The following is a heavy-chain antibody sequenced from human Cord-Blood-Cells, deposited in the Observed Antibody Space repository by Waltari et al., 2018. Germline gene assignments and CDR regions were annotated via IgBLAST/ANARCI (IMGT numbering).Heavy chain of an antibody. CDR2: IKKDGREK. CDR1: GFTFSSYW. V-gene: IGHV3-7*01. J-gene: IGHJ3*02. D-gene: IGHD6-6*01. CDR3: ARLSIAARNAFDI. Sequence: EVQLVESGGGLVQPGGSLRLSCAASGFTFSSYWMSWVRRAPGKGLEWVANIKKDGREKYYVDSVTGRFTVSRDNAKNSLYLQMNSLRAEDTAVYYCARLSIAARNAFDIWGQGTMVTVSS.